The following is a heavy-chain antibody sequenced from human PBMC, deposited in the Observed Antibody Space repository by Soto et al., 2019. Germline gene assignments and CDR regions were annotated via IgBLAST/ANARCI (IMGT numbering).Heavy chain of an antibody. Sequence: QVQLVQSGAEVKKPGSSVKVSCKASGGTFSSYAISWVRQAPGQGLEWMGGIIPIFGTANYAQKFQGRVTITADESTSTAYMELSSLRSEDTAVYYCARCYYDSSGYMSPYYYYYGMGVWGQGTTVTVSS. J-gene: IGHJ6*02. D-gene: IGHD3-22*01. CDR3: ARCYYDSSGYMSPYYYYYGMGV. CDR2: IIPIFGTA. V-gene: IGHV1-69*01. CDR1: GGTFSSYA.